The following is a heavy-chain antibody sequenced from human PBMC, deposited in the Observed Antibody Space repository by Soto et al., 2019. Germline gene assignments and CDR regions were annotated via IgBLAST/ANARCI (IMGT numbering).Heavy chain of an antibody. Sequence: QVELVESGGGVVQSGGSLRLSCAAPGFSFSVYALHWIRQAPGEGLEWVAVISPNGNNQYYANSVKGRFTISRDTSKSTLSLQMTSLRPEDTAVYYCASGAAFYYDTIRYWGQGTLVTVSS. D-gene: IGHD3-22*01. CDR2: ISPNGNNQ. CDR1: GFSFSVYA. J-gene: IGHJ4*02. CDR3: ASGAAFYYDTIRY. V-gene: IGHV3-30*04.